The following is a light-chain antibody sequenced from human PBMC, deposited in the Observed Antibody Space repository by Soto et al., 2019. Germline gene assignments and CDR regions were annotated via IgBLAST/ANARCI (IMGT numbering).Light chain of an antibody. V-gene: IGLV1-44*01. CDR2: SSN. Sequence: QSVLTQPPSASGTPGQRVTISCSGSKSNIGSNTVNWYQQLPGAAPKLLVYSSNLRPSGVPDRFSGSKSGTSASLAISGLQSEDEADYYCAAWDGSLNGGVFGGGTKLTVL. J-gene: IGLJ3*02. CDR1: KSNIGSNT. CDR3: AAWDGSLNGGV.